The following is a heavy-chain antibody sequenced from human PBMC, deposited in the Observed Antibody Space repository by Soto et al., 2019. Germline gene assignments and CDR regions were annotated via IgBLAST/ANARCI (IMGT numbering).Heavy chain of an antibody. Sequence: GKSLKISCKGSGYSFTSYWIGWVRQMPGKGLEWMGIIYPGDSDTRYSPSFQGQVTISADKSISTAYLQWSSLKASDTAMYYCARRGEYYAAAGIPGTFDYWGQGTLVTVSS. V-gene: IGHV5-51*01. CDR3: ARRGEYYAAAGIPGTFDY. CDR1: GYSFTSYW. D-gene: IGHD6-13*01. CDR2: IYPGDSDT. J-gene: IGHJ4*02.